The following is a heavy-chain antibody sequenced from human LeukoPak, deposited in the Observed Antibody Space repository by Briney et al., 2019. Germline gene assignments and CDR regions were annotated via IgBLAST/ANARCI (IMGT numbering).Heavy chain of an antibody. CDR3: ARGLYDLVRGVMGY. Sequence: GGSLRLSCAASGFTFSSYSMNWVRQAPGKGLEWVSSISSSSSYIYYADSVKGRFTISRDNAKNSLYLQMNSLRAEDTAVYYCARGLYDLVRGVMGYWGQGTLVTVSS. V-gene: IGHV3-21*01. D-gene: IGHD3-10*01. J-gene: IGHJ4*02. CDR1: GFTFSSYS. CDR2: ISSSSSYI.